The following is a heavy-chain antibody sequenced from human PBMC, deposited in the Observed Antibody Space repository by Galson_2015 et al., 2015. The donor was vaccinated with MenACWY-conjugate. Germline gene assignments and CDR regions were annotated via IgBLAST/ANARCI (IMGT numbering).Heavy chain of an antibody. CDR1: RVSFRTYN. CDR2: ISNTSTTI. J-gene: IGHJ5*02. V-gene: IGHV3-48*02. CDR3: ARDYGSGTYYMGWFDP. D-gene: IGHD3-10*01. Sequence: SLRLSCAASRVSFRTYNMNWVRQAPGKGLEWVSYISNTSTTIYYADSVKGRFTISRDNAKNSLYLQMNSLRDEDTAVYYCARDYGSGTYYMGWFDPWGQGTLVTVSS.